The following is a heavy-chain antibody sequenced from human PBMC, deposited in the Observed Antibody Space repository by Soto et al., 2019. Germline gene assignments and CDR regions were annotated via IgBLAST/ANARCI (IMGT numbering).Heavy chain of an antibody. J-gene: IGHJ4*02. Sequence: SETLSLTCSVSGGSVSDKTYYWSWIRQPPGKRLEWIGYVYYSGTTNYNPSLKSRVTISVDLSKNRFSLRLSSVTTADTALYYCARTTAVPNTLRSRYFFDYWGQGTLVNVSS. CDR1: GGSVSDKTYY. CDR3: ARTTAVPNTLRSRYFFDY. D-gene: IGHD4-17*01. V-gene: IGHV4-61*01. CDR2: VYYSGTT.